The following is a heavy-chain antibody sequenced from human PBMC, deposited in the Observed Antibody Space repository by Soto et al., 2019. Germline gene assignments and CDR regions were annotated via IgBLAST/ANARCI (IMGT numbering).Heavy chain of an antibody. D-gene: IGHD3-10*01. Sequence: QVQLQESGPGLVKPSQTLSLTCTVSGGSISSGGHYWGWIRHHSGKGLEWIGYIYYSGSTFYNPSLHSRASISVDTSKNQFSLKLTSVTAADAALCYCGGGELWWDSWGQGTLVTVSS. J-gene: IGHJ4*02. V-gene: IGHV4-31*03. CDR2: IYYSGST. CDR1: GGSISSGGHY. CDR3: GGGELWWDS.